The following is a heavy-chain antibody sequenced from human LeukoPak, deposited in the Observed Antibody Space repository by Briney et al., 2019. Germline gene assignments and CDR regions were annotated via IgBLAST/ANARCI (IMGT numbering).Heavy chain of an antibody. D-gene: IGHD2-15*01. CDR2: INPSGGST. CDR3: ARGSLSGGWHETRMYYFDY. V-gene: IGHV1-46*01. Sequence: ASVKVSCKASGYTFTGYHMHWVRQAPGQGLEWMGIINPSGGSTSYAQKFQGRVTMTRDTSTSTVYMELSRLRSEDTAVYYCARGSLSGGWHETRMYYFDYWGQGTLVTVSS. J-gene: IGHJ4*02. CDR1: GYTFTGYH.